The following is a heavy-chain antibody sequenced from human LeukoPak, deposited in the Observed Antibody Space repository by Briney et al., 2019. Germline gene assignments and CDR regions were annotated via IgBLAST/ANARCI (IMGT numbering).Heavy chain of an antibody. Sequence: HAGGSLRLSCVVSGFSVSSSYMTWVRQAPGKGLEWVSVIYSGGTTYYADSVKGRFTVSRDSSKNTLYLQMSSLRAEDTAVYFCVRGYSFGPYGMDVWGQGTTVTVSS. CDR1: GFSVSSSY. CDR2: IYSGGTT. J-gene: IGHJ6*02. V-gene: IGHV3-53*05. D-gene: IGHD2-15*01. CDR3: VRGYSFGPYGMDV.